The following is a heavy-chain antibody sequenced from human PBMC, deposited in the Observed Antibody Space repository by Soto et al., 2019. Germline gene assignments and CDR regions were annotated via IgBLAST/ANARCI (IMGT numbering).Heavy chain of an antibody. CDR3: AKVARRTWGGDYFDY. V-gene: IGHV3-23*01. CDR1: GFTFSRYA. J-gene: IGHJ4*02. D-gene: IGHD2-21*01. CDR2: ISASGAST. Sequence: EVQLLESGGGLVQPGGSLRLSCAASGFTFSRYAMTWVRQAPGKGLECVSVISASGASTYYADSVKGRVTISRDNSKNTLYLQMNSLRAEDTAVYYCAKVARRTWGGDYFDYWGQGTLVTVSS.